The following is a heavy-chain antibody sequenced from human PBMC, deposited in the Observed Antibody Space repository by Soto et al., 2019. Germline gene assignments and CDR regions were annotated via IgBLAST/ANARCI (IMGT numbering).Heavy chain of an antibody. CDR1: GGSISSYY. J-gene: IGHJ6*02. CDR3: ARGVRRPLAVADHSGPAFYYYGMDV. V-gene: IGHV4-4*07. D-gene: IGHD6-19*01. Sequence: NPSETLSLTCTVSGGSISSYYWSWIRQPAGKGLEWIGRIYTSGSTNYNPSLKSRVTMSVDTSKNQFSLKLSSVTAADTAVYYCARGVRRPLAVADHSGPAFYYYGMDVWGQGTTVTVSS. CDR2: IYTSGST.